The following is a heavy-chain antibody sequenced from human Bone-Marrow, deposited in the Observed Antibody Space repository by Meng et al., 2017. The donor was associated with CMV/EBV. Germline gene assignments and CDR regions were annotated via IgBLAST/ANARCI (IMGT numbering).Heavy chain of an antibody. Sequence: ASVKVSCKASGYTFTSYYMHWVRQAPGQGLEWMGIINPSGGSTSYAQKFQGRVTMTRDTSTSTVYMELSSLRSEDTAVYYCASSPPYYYDSSGYYYQERYYYGMDVWGQGTTVTVSS. CDR3: ASSPPYYYDSSGYYYQERYYYGMDV. CDR1: GYTFTSYY. CDR2: INPSGGST. V-gene: IGHV1-46*01. D-gene: IGHD3-22*01. J-gene: IGHJ6*02.